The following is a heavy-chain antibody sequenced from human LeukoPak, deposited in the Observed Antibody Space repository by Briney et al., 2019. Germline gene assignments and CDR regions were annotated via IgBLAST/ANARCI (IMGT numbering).Heavy chain of an antibody. CDR1: AFTFSSYA. D-gene: IGHD4-23*01. V-gene: IGHV3-23*01. CDR2: ISGSGGST. CDR3: AKGCGGNSGYFDL. J-gene: IGHJ2*01. Sequence: GGSLRLSCAASAFTFSSYAMTWVRQAPGKGLEWVSSISGSGGSTYYADSVKGRFTISRDNSKNTLYLQMHSLRAEDTAVYYCAKGCGGNSGYFDLWGRGTLVTV.